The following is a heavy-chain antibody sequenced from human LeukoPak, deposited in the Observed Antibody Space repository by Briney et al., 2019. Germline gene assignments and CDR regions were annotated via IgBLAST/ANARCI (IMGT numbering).Heavy chain of an antibody. V-gene: IGHV3-15*01. CDR2: ITSKTRGGTT. J-gene: IGHJ3*01. Sequence: PGGSLRLSWAASGFTFSNAWMYWVRQAPGKGLEWVGRITSKTRGGTTDYAAPVKGRFTISRDDSKNTLYLQLNSLKTEDTAVYYCTTDAPYYYGTGTDTDSFDLWGQGTMVTVSS. D-gene: IGHD3-10*01. CDR3: TTDAPYYYGTGTDTDSFDL. CDR1: GFTFSNAW.